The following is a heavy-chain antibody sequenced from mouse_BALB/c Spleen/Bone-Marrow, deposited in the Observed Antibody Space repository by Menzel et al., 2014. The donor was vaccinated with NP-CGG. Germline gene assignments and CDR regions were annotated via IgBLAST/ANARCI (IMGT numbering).Heavy chain of an antibody. J-gene: IGHJ4*01. Sequence: EVQLQQSGAELVKPGASVKLSCTASGFNIKDTSMHWVKQRPEQGLEWIGRIDPANGNTKYDPKFQGKATITADTSSNTAYRQLSSLTSEDTAVYYCATRTTVVDAMDYWGQGTSVTVSS. V-gene: IGHV14-3*02. CDR1: GFNIKDTS. CDR2: IDPANGNT. CDR3: ATRTTVVDAMDY. D-gene: IGHD1-1*01.